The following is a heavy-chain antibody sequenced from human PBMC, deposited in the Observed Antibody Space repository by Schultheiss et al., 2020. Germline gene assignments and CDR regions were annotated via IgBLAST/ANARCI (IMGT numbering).Heavy chain of an antibody. V-gene: IGHV4-34*01. D-gene: IGHD6-19*01. J-gene: IGHJ4*02. CDR2: IYYSGST. CDR1: GGSFSGYY. CDR3: ATRPYSSGWLY. Sequence: SETLSLTCAVYGGSFSGYYWSWIRQPPGKGLEWIGSIYYSGSTYYNPSLKSRVTISVDTSKNQFSLKLSSVTAADTAVYYCATRPYSSGWLYWGQGTLVTVSS.